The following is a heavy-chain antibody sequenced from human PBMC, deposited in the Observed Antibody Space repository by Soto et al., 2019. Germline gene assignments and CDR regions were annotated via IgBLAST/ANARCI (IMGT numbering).Heavy chain of an antibody. V-gene: IGHV4-61*01. CDR1: GDSLTSHSYY. CDR3: ARVSYYVPSDYTLLGYFDS. D-gene: IGHD3-10*02. CDR2: IYYTGNA. J-gene: IGHJ4*02. Sequence: SETLSLTCTVSGDSLTSHSYYWTWVRQPPGKGLEWIGNIYYTGNANYNPSPTGRVTLSVDASRNQFSLRLTSVTTADTAVYYCARVSYYVPSDYTLLGYFDSWGQGTLVTVSS.